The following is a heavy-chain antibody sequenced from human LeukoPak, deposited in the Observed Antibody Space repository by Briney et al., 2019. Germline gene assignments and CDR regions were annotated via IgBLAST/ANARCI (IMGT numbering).Heavy chain of an antibody. J-gene: IGHJ4*02. CDR1: GFTFSSYG. CDR2: IRYDGSNK. CDR3: AKDPRCGGDCYSDDY. V-gene: IGHV3-30*02. Sequence: GGPLRLSCAASGFTFSSYGMHWVRQAPGKGLEWVAFIRYDGSNKYYADSVKGRFTISRDNSKNTLYLQMNSLRAEDTAVYYCAKDPRCGGDCYSDDYWGQGTLVTVSS. D-gene: IGHD2-21*02.